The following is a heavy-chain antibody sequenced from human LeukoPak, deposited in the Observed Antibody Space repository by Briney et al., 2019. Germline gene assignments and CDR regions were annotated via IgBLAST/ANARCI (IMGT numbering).Heavy chain of an antibody. Sequence: PSESLSLTCTLSGYSLSSGYYWGWIRQPPGKGLEWIGSIYHSGSTYYNPSLKSRVTISVDTSKNQFSLKLSSVTAADTAVYYCARGYYDSSGYLRPYYFDYWGQATLVSVSS. D-gene: IGHD3-22*01. V-gene: IGHV4-38-2*02. CDR3: ARGYYDSSGYLRPYYFDY. J-gene: IGHJ4*02. CDR2: IYHSGST. CDR1: GYSLSSGYY.